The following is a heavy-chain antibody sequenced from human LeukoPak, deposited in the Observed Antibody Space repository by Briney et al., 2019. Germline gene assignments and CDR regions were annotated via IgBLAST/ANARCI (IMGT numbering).Heavy chain of an antibody. Sequence: GGSLRLSCAASGFTFSSYAMHWVRQAPGKGLEWVAVISYDGSNKYYADSVKGRFTISRDNSKNTLYLQMNSLRAEDTAVYYCARDGYYYDSSAGAFNIWGQGTMVTVSS. CDR3: ARDGYYYDSSAGAFNI. CDR2: ISYDGSNK. CDR1: GFTFSSYA. V-gene: IGHV3-30-3*01. J-gene: IGHJ3*02. D-gene: IGHD3-22*01.